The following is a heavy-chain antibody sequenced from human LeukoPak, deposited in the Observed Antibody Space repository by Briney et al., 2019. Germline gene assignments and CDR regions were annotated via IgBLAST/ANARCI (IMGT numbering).Heavy chain of an antibody. Sequence: GSLRLSCAASGFTFSSYAINWVRQAPGTGLEWVSAISGSGDSTFYADSVKGRFTISRDNSKNTLYLQMNSLRAEDTAVYYCAKTPHGYSSGWNHFDYWGQGTLVTVSS. J-gene: IGHJ4*02. D-gene: IGHD6-19*01. CDR3: AKTPHGYSSGWNHFDY. CDR2: ISGSGDST. V-gene: IGHV3-23*01. CDR1: GFTFSSYA.